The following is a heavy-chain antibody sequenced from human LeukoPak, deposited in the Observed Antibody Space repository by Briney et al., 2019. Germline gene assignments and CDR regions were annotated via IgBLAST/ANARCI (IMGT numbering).Heavy chain of an antibody. CDR2: ISSSSSNK. D-gene: IGHD3-10*01. CDR1: GFTFSSYS. CDR3: ARGPMVRGPDY. J-gene: IGHJ4*02. V-gene: IGHV3-21*01. Sequence: GGSLRLSCAASGFTFSSYSMNWVRQAPGKVLEWVSSISSSSSNKYYADSVKGRFTISRDNSKNSLYLQMNSLRAEDTAVYYCARGPMVRGPDYWGQGTLVTVSS.